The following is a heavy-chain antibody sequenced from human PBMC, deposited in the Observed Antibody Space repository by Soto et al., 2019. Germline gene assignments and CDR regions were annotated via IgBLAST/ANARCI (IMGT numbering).Heavy chain of an antibody. CDR1: GSSISGGGCY. Sequence: SETLCLTGTFAGSSISGGGCYWSWIRQPPGKGLEWSGYIYYSGSTDYNPSLKSRVTISVDTSKNQFSLKLSFLAAAGTAVFFFARLQRHYNYYYYGMDVWGQGTTVTVSS. V-gene: IGHV4-30-4*01. D-gene: IGHD4-4*01. CDR2: IYYSGST. CDR3: ARLQRHYNYYYYGMDV. J-gene: IGHJ6*02.